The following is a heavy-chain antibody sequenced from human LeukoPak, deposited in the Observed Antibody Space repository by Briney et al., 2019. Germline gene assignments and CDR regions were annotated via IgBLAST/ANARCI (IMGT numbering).Heavy chain of an antibody. CDR3: ARGYCSSTSCYLDNWFDP. D-gene: IGHD2-2*01. Sequence: ASVNVSCKASGYTFTGYAMHWVRQAPGQRLEWMGWINAGNGNTKYSQKFQGRVTITRDTSASTAYMELSSLRSEDTAVYYCARGYCSSTSCYLDNWFDPWGQGTLVTVSS. CDR2: INAGNGNT. J-gene: IGHJ5*02. CDR1: GYTFTGYA. V-gene: IGHV1-3*01.